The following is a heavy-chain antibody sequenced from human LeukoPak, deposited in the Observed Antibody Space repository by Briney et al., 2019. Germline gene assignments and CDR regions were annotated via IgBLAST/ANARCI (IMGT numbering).Heavy chain of an antibody. J-gene: IGHJ4*02. CDR2: ISSDGGTA. Sequence: PGGSLRLSCSASGFTFSTFPIHWVRQAPGKGLEYVTAISSDGGTAYSADSVKGRFTISRDNSKNTLFLQMSSLRAEDTAVYYCVKARGYCSTSSCFLEYWGQGTLVSVSS. V-gene: IGHV3-64D*06. D-gene: IGHD2-2*01. CDR1: GFTFSTFP. CDR3: VKARGYCSTSSCFLEY.